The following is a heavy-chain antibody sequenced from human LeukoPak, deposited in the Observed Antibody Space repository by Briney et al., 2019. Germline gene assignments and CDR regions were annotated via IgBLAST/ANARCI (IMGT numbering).Heavy chain of an antibody. D-gene: IGHD2-15*01. CDR2: ISSSSSYI. J-gene: IGHJ6*03. Sequence: PGGSLRLSCAASGFTFSSYSMNWVRQAPGKGLEWVSSISSSSSYIYYADSVKGRFTISRDNAKNTLYLQMNSLRAEDTAVYYCARGGEVCSGGSCYYYYYYYMDVWGKGTTVTISS. V-gene: IGHV3-21*01. CDR3: ARGGEVCSGGSCYYYYYYYMDV. CDR1: GFTFSSYS.